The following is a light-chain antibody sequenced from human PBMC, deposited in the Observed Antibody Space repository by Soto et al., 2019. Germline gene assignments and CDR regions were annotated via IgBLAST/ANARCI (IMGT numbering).Light chain of an antibody. CDR2: EVS. J-gene: IGLJ1*01. V-gene: IGLV2-8*01. CDR1: SSDVGGYHY. CDR3: TSYTGSNNLYV. Sequence: QSVLTQPPSASESPGQSVTISCTGTSSDVGGYHYVAWYQQHPGKAPKLMIYEVSKRPSGVPDRFSGSKSGNTASLTVSGLQAEDEADYYCTSYTGSNNLYVFGTGTKVTVL.